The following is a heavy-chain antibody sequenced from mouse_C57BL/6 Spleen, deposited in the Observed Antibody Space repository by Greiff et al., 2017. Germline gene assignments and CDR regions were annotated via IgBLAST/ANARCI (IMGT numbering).Heavy chain of an antibody. CDR3: ARYYGNHWYFDV. Sequence: VQLQQPGAELVRPGTSVKLSCKASGYTFTSYWMHWVKQRPGQGLEWIGVIDPSDSYTNYNQKFKGKATLTVDTSSSTAYMQLSSLTSEDSAVYYCARYYGNHWYFDVWGTGTTVTVSS. V-gene: IGHV1-59*01. CDR2: IDPSDSYT. J-gene: IGHJ1*03. CDR1: GYTFTSYW. D-gene: IGHD2-1*01.